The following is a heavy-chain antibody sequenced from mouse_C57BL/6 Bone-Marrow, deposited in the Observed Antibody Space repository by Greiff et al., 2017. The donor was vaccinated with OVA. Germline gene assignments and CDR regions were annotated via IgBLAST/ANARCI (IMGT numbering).Heavy chain of an antibody. Sequence: EVQLQQSGPVLVKPGASVKMSCKASGYTFTDYYMNWVKQSHGKSLEWIGVINPYNGGTSYNQKFKGKATLTVDKSSSTAYMELNSLTSEDSAVYYCASGYYYCSSYYWGQGTTLTVSS. V-gene: IGHV1-19*01. CDR1: GYTFTDYY. D-gene: IGHD1-1*01. CDR3: ASGYYYCSSYY. J-gene: IGHJ2*01. CDR2: INPYNGGT.